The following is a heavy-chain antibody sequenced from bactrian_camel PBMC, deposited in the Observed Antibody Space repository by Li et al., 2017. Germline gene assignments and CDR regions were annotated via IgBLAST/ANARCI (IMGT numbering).Heavy chain of an antibody. J-gene: IGHJ7*01. D-gene: IGHD3*01. CDR1: GFKFSSYY. V-gene: IGHV3-2*01. Sequence: SLRLSCVASGFKFSSYYMSWVRQAPGKGLEWVSSSNTYYADSVKGRFTTSRDNAKNTLYLQINSLKTEDTALYYCATTLCSVIECYGMDYWGKGTQVTVS. CDR2: SNT.